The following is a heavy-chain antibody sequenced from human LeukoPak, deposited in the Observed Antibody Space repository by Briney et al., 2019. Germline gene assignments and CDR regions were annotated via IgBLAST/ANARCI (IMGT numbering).Heavy chain of an antibody. D-gene: IGHD2-2*03. V-gene: IGHV1-2*06. J-gene: IGHJ3*02. Sequence: ASVKVSCKASGYTFTGYYMHWVRQAPGQELVWMGRINPNSGGTNYAQKFQGRVTMTRDTSISTAYMELSRLRSDDTAVYYCARVSDGYAFDIWGQGTMVTVSS. CDR1: GYTFTGYY. CDR3: ARVSDGYAFDI. CDR2: INPNSGGT.